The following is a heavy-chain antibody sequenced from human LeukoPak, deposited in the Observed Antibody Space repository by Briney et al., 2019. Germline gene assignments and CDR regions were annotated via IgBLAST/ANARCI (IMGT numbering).Heavy chain of an antibody. CDR1: GAFIISSNYY. D-gene: IGHD3-16*02. CDR3: TRRTYRADFDY. Sequence: SETLSLTCNVSGAFIISSNYYWAWISPPPGKGLEWIGNIYSSGSTQYTPSLKSRVTISADMSKNQFFLKLTSATAADTAVYYCTRRTYRADFDYWGQGSLVTVSS. V-gene: IGHV4-39*01. CDR2: IYSSGST. J-gene: IGHJ4*02.